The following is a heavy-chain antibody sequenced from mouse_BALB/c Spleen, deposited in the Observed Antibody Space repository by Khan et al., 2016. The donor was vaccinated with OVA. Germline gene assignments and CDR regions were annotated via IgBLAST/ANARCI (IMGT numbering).Heavy chain of an antibody. Sequence: EVQLQESGPGLVKPSQSLSLTCTVTGYSIISDYAWNWIRQFPENKLEWMGYINYSGGTSYLPSLKSRISITRDTSKNQFFLQLNSVTTEDSATYYCARWFTYWGQGTLVTVS. V-gene: IGHV3-2*02. CDR1: GYSIISDYA. CDR3: ARWFTY. CDR2: INYSGGT. J-gene: IGHJ3*01.